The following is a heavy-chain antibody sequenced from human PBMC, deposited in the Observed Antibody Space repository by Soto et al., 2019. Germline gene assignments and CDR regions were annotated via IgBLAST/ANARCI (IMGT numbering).Heavy chain of an antibody. Sequence: SETLSLTCTVSGGSISSGGYYWSWIRQHQGKGLEWIGYIYYSGSTYYNPSLKSRVTISVDRSKNQFSLKLSSVTAADTAVYYCARGQVVAAQHWGQGTLVTVSS. CDR3: ARGQVVAAQH. D-gene: IGHD2-15*01. CDR2: IYYSGST. J-gene: IGHJ4*02. V-gene: IGHV4-31*03. CDR1: GGSISSGGYY.